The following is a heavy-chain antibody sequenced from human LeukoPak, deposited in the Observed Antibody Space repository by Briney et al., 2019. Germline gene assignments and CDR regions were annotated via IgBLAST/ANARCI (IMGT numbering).Heavy chain of an antibody. J-gene: IGHJ5*02. CDR3: ARSIAVAGWFDP. Sequence: SVKVSCKACGGTFSSYAISWVRQAPGQGLEWMGGIIPIFGTANYAQKFQGRVTITADESTSTAYMELSSLRSEDTAVYYCARSIAVAGWFDPWGQGTLVTVSS. CDR1: GGTFSSYA. V-gene: IGHV1-69*13. CDR2: IIPIFGTA. D-gene: IGHD6-19*01.